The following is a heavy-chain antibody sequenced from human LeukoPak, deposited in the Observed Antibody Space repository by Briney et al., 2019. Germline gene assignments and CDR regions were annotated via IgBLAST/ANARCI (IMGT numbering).Heavy chain of an antibody. Sequence: PSETLSLTCTVSGGSISSYYWSWIRQPPGKGVEWIGYIYYSGSTNYNPSLKSRVTISVDTSKNQFSLKLSSVTAADTAVYYCARGFDFWSGKELWGQGTLVTVSS. V-gene: IGHV4-59*01. J-gene: IGHJ4*02. CDR3: ARGFDFWSGKEL. D-gene: IGHD3-3*01. CDR2: IYYSGST. CDR1: GGSISSYY.